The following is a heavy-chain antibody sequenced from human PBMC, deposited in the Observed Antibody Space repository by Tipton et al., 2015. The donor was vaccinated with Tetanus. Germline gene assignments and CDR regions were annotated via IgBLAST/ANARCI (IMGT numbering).Heavy chain of an antibody. CDR1: GGSISSNAHY. Sequence: TLSLTCTVSGGSISSNAHYWSWIRQAPGKGLEWLGYISHSGTTNYNPSLMSRVTLSLDTARGQFSLKLTSATAADAAVYFCARDRRDFAYDSRGFYSPLYYFDNWGQGLRVTVSS. D-gene: IGHD3-22*01. CDR3: ARDRRDFAYDSRGFYSPLYYFDN. V-gene: IGHV4-30-4*01. CDR2: ISHSGTT. J-gene: IGHJ4*02.